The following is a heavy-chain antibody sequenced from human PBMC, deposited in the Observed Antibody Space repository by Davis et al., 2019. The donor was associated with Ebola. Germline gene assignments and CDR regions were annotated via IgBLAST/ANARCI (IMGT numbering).Heavy chain of an antibody. J-gene: IGHJ4*02. CDR3: ASQGHRVQYLIHDY. CDR1: GYSFQTHW. CDR2: VHSGTSDL. Sequence: GESLKTPCKASGYSFQTHWIGWVRQTPGKGLKGNGHVHSGTSDLIVSPSFQGQVTISVDKSITTAYLQWSSLMASDTAIYYCASQGHRVQYLIHDYWGRGTMVTVSS. V-gene: IGHV5-51*01. D-gene: IGHD2-2*01.